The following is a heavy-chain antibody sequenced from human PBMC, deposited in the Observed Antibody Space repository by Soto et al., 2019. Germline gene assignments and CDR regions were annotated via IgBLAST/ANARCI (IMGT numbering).Heavy chain of an antibody. CDR3: ARDTYGDYYYYYGMDV. CDR2: ISYDGSNK. D-gene: IGHD4-17*01. J-gene: IGHJ6*02. V-gene: IGHV3-30-3*01. CDR1: GFTFSSYA. Sequence: QVQLVESGGGVVQPGRSLRLSCAASGFTFSSYAMHWVRQAPGKGLEWVAVISYDGSNKYYADSVKGRFTISRDNSKNTLYLQMNSLRAEDTAVYYCARDTYGDYYYYYGMDVWGQGTTVTVSS.